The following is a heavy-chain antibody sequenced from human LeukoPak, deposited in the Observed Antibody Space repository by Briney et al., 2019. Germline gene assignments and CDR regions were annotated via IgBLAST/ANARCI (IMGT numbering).Heavy chain of an antibody. Sequence: GGSLRLSCAGSGFTFSNYAMSWVRQAPGKGLEWVSSITGSGDSTYYADSVKGRFTISRDNSKNSLFLQINSLRVEDTAVYYCARGPNTGYCSTTSCYWAGYWGQGTLVTVSS. CDR1: GFTFSNYA. CDR2: ITGSGDST. J-gene: IGHJ4*02. CDR3: ARGPNTGYCSTTSCYWAGY. D-gene: IGHD2-2*01. V-gene: IGHV3-23*01.